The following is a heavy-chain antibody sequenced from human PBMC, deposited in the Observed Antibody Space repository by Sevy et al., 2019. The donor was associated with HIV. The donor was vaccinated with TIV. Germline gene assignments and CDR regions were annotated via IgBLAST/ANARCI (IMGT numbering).Heavy chain of an antibody. CDR2: ISHDGINE. CDR3: ANAYSGSYSHSYLYALDV. CDR1: GFSFSYYG. Sequence: EGSLRLSCIGSGFSFSYYGIHWVRQAPGKGLDWVALISHDGINEYYADSVKGRFTISRDNSKNTVYLEMNSLRNEDTAIYFCANAYSGSYSHSYLYALDVWDQGTTVTVSS. V-gene: IGHV3-30*18. D-gene: IGHD1-26*01. J-gene: IGHJ6*02.